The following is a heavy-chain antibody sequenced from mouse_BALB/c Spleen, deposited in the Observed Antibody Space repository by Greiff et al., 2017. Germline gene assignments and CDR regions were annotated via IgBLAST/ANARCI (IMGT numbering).Heavy chain of an antibody. CDR1: GYTFTDHI. CDR3: GRSPIDYGYAMDY. D-gene: IGHD1-1*01. CDR2: IYPVSGET. J-gene: IGHJ4*01. V-gene: IGHV1-11*01. Sequence: VQLQESGAELASPGASVTLSCKASGYTFTDHIMNWVKKRPGQGLEWIGRIYPVSGETNYNQKFMGKATFSVDRSSSTVYMVLNSLTSEDPAVYYCGRSPIDYGYAMDYWGQGTSVTVSS.